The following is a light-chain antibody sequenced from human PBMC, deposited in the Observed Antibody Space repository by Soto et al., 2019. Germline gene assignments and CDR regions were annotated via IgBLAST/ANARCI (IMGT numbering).Light chain of an antibody. CDR3: SSYTRSSTPYV. CDR2: EVS. Sequence: QSALTQPASVSGSPGQSITISCTGTSSGVGGYNYVSWYQQHPGKAPKLMIYEVSNRPSGVSNRFSGSKSGNTASLTISGLQAEDEADYYCSSYTRSSTPYVFGTGTKVTVL. CDR1: SSGVGGYNY. V-gene: IGLV2-14*01. J-gene: IGLJ1*01.